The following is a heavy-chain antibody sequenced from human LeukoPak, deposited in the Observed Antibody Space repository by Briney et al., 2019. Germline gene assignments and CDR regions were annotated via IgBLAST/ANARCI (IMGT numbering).Heavy chain of an antibody. CDR1: GFTFSDYY. J-gene: IGHJ4*02. CDR2: ISSSGSII. D-gene: IGHD6-19*01. Sequence: GGSLRLSCAASGFTFSDYYMSWIRQAPGKGLEWVSYISSSGSIIYYADSVKGRFTISRDNAKNSLFLQMNSLRAEDTAVYYCARGYQWMIRTPFDYWGQGTLVTVSS. CDR3: ARGYQWMIRTPFDY. V-gene: IGHV3-11*04.